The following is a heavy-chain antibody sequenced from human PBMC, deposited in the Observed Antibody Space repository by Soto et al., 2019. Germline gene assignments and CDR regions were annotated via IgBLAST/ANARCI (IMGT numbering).Heavy chain of an antibody. CDR2: INSDGSIT. J-gene: IGHJ6*02. V-gene: IGHV3-74*01. CDR1: GFIFSSYW. CDR3: ARELGSNYYYYGMDV. Sequence: EVQLVESGGGLVQPGGSLRLSCAASGFIFSSYWMHWVRQAPGMGLVWVSGINSDGSITKYADSVKGRFTISRDNAKHTLYLQMNSLRAEDTAVYYCARELGSNYYYYGMDVWGQGTTVTVSS. D-gene: IGHD6-13*01.